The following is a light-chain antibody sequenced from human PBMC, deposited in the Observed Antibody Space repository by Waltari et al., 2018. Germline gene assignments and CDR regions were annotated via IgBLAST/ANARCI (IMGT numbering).Light chain of an antibody. J-gene: IGKJ2*01. CDR1: QSLLYGGNNKHY. Sequence: DIVMTQSPDSLAVSLGERATINCTSSQSLLYGGNNKHYLGGYQKTPGQPPNLLIYWASTQESEVPDRFSGSWTGTDFTHTVSSLQAEDVAVYYGQQDYSPPYTVRQGTKLEI. CDR2: WAS. V-gene: IGKV4-1*01. CDR3: QQDYSPPYT.